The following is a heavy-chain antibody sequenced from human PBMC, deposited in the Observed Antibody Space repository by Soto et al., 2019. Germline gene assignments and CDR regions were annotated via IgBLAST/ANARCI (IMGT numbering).Heavy chain of an antibody. J-gene: IGHJ4*02. CDR2: INSDGSST. Sequence: GGSLRLSCAASGFTFSSNWMHWVRQDPGKGLVWVSRINSDGSSTSCADSVKGRFTISRDNAKSTLYLQMNSLRAEDTAVYYCVRGEVRFLELGGHYFFDYWGQGTLVTVSS. CDR3: VRGEVRFLELGGHYFFDY. CDR1: GFTFSSNW. D-gene: IGHD3-3*01. V-gene: IGHV3-74*01.